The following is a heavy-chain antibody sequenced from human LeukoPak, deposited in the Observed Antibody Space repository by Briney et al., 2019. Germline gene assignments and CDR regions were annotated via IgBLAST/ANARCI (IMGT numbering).Heavy chain of an antibody. CDR2: IKQDGSEK. J-gene: IGHJ4*02. CDR3: AKDPGYSSGLHDY. D-gene: IGHD6-19*01. V-gene: IGHV3-7*01. Sequence: GGSLRLSCAASGFTFSSYWMSWVRQAPGKGLEWVANIKQDGSEKYYVDSVKGRFTISRDNAKNSLYLQMNSLRAEDTAVYYCAKDPGYSSGLHDYWGQGTLVTVSS. CDR1: GFTFSSYW.